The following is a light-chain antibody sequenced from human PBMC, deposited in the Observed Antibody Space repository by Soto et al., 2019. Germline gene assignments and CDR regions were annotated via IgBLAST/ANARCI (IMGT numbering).Light chain of an antibody. Sequence: EIIMTQSPATLSVSPGERATLSCRASHSVSNNLAWYQQKPGQAPRLLIYYASTRATGIPARFSGSGSGTEFTLTISSLQSEDFALSYCQQYNDWPPITFGQGTRLEVK. CDR1: HSVSNN. CDR3: QQYNDWPPIT. CDR2: YAS. V-gene: IGKV3-15*01. J-gene: IGKJ5*01.